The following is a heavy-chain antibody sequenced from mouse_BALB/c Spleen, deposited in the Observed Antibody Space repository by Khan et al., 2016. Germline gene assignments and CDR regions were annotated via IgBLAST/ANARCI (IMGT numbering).Heavy chain of an antibody. CDR3: ARGAMVTTGWYFDV. CDR2: INTYTGEP. Sequence: QIQLVQSGPELKKPGETVKISCKASGYTFTNSGMNWVKQAPGKGLKWVGWINTYTGEPTYADDFKGRFAFSLDTSASTAYLQINNLKNEDMTTYFCARGAMVTTGWYFDVGGAGTTVTVSS. V-gene: IGHV9-1*02. J-gene: IGHJ1*01. D-gene: IGHD2-2*01. CDR1: GYTFTNSG.